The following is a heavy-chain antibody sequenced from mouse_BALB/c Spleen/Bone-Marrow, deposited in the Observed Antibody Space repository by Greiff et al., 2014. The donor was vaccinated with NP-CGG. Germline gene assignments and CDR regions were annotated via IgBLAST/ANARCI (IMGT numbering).Heavy chain of an antibody. CDR1: GFNIKDTY. D-gene: IGHD1-1*01. J-gene: IGHJ4*01. CDR3: ARSRDYGSSYYAMDY. Sequence: VHVKQSGAELVKPGASVKLSCTASGFNIKDTYMHWVKQRPEQGLEWIGRIDPANGNTKYDPKFQGKATITADTSSNTAYLQLSSLTSEDTAVYYRARSRDYGSSYYAMDYWGQGTSVTVSS. CDR2: IDPANGNT. V-gene: IGHV14-3*02.